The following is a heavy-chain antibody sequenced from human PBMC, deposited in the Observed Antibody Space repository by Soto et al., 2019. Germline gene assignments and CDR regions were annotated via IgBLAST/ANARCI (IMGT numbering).Heavy chain of an antibody. CDR1: GGSISSGGYS. CDR2: IYHSGST. J-gene: IGHJ6*02. D-gene: IGHD4-17*01. V-gene: IGHV4-30-2*01. Sequence: NPSETLSLTCAVSGGSISSGGYSWSWIRQPPGKGLEWIGYIYHSGSTYYNPSLKSRVTISVDRSKNQFSLKLSSVTAADTAVYYCARDPHGDYGMDVWGQGTTVTVSS. CDR3: ARDPHGDYGMDV.